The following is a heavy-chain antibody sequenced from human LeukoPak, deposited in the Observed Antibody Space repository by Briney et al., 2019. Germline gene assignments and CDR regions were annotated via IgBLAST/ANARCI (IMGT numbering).Heavy chain of an antibody. D-gene: IGHD1-7*01. J-gene: IGHJ1*01. CDR3: ARDYTLTLGTTTYFQH. CDR2: INTNSGNP. V-gene: IGHV7-4-1*02. CDR1: GYTFTGNY. Sequence: ASVKVSCTASGYTFTGNYMHWVRQAPGQGLELMGWINTNSGNPTYAQGFKGRFVFSLDTSVSTAYLQISSLKADDTAVYYCARDYTLTLGTTTYFQHWGQGTLVTVSS.